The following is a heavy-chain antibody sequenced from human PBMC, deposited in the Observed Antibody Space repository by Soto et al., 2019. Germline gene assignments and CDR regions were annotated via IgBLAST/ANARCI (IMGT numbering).Heavy chain of an antibody. CDR3: ARDHAYRAYWAFDY. CDR2: IYHGGNI. V-gene: IGHV4-4*02. CDR1: GDSINSTDW. D-gene: IGHD3-16*01. Sequence: SETLSLTCAVSGDSINSTDWCNWVRQSPGKGLEWIGEIYHGGNIYYNPSLKSRVTISMDKSKNQFSLNLFYVTAADTAVYYCARDHAYRAYWAFDYWGQGALVTVSS. J-gene: IGHJ4*02.